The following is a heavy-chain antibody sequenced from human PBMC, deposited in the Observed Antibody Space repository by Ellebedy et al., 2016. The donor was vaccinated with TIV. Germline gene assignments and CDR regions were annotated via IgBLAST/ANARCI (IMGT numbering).Heavy chain of an antibody. CDR3: ARESYSSGRAGTFDY. CDR1: GFTFSSYS. J-gene: IGHJ4*02. CDR2: ISLSSSTI. V-gene: IGHV3-48*04. Sequence: GESLKISCAASGFTFSSYSMNWVRQAPGTGLEWVSHISLSSSTIYYADSVKGRFTVSRDNSKNTLYLQMDSLRPEDTGLYFCARESYSSGRAGTFDYWGQGALVTVSS. D-gene: IGHD6-19*01.